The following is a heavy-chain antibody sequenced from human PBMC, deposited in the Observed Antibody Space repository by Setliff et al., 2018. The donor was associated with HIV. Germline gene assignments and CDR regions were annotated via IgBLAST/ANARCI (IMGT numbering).Heavy chain of an antibody. CDR1: GYSISSGYY. Sequence: PSETLSLTCTVSGYSISSGYYWGWIRQPPGKGLEWIGSIYHSGSTYYNPSLKSRVTISVDTSKNQFSLKLSSVTAADTAVYYCARAYGSGMGMDVWGQGTPVTVSS. CDR3: ARAYGSGMGMDV. J-gene: IGHJ6*02. CDR2: IYHSGST. D-gene: IGHD3-10*01. V-gene: IGHV4-38-2*02.